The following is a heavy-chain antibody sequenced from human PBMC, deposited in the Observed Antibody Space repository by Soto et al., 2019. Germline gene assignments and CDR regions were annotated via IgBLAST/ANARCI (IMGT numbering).Heavy chain of an antibody. D-gene: IGHD5-12*01. CDR2: ISTSGGST. CDR3: AKDVGGYSGYAVDY. Sequence: EVQLLESGGGLVQPGGSLRLSCAASGFTFSSYAMSWVRQAPGKGLEWVSVISTSGGSTYYADSVKGRFTISRDNSKNTLYLQMNSLGAEDTAVYYCAKDVGGYSGYAVDYWGQGTLVTVSS. V-gene: IGHV3-23*01. J-gene: IGHJ4*02. CDR1: GFTFSSYA.